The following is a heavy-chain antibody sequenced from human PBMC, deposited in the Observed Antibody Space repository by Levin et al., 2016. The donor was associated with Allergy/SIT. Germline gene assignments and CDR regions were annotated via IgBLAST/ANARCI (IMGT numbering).Heavy chain of an antibody. CDR3: AKVSTLGVPAATPDY. J-gene: IGHJ4*02. CDR1: GFTFSSYA. CDR2: ISGSGGST. D-gene: IGHD2-2*01. Sequence: GESLKISCAASGFTFSSYAMSWVRQAPGKGLEWVSAISGSGGSTYYADSVKGRFTISRDNSKNTLYLQMNSLRAEDTAVYYCAKVSTLGVPAATPDYWGQGTLVTVSS. V-gene: IGHV3-23*01.